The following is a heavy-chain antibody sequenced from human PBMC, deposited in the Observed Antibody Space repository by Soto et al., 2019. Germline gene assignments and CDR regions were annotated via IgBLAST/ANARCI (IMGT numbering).Heavy chain of an antibody. D-gene: IGHD4-17*01. V-gene: IGHV4-59*04. CDR3: AIYGGNSVYFDY. CDR2: IYHSGST. J-gene: IGHJ4*02. Sequence: SETLSLTCTVSGDSISNYYWNWIRQPPGKGLEWIGHIYHSGSTYYNPSLKSRVTISVDRSKNQFSLTLSSVTAADTAVYYCAIYGGNSVYFDYWGQGTLVTVS. CDR1: GDSISNYY.